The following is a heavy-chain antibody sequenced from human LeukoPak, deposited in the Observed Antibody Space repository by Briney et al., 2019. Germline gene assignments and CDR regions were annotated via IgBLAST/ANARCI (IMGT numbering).Heavy chain of an antibody. CDR3: ARAGGGCGRPSCYRDYYAMDV. V-gene: IGHV1-69*13. CDR2: IIPIFVTL. J-gene: IGHJ6*02. Sequence: SVKVSCKASGGSFYNYAFTWVRQAPGQGLEWMGGIIPIFVTLNYAQKFQGRATNTAGESTSTVYMDMRSLRSEDTAVYYCARAGGGCGRPSCYRDYYAMDVWGQGTTVTVSS. CDR1: GGSFYNYA. D-gene: IGHD2-2*02.